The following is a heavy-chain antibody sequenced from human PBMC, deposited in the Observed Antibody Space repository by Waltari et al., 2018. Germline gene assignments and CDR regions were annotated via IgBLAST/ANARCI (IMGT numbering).Heavy chain of an antibody. J-gene: IGHJ5*02. CDR2: TYHSGSA. Sequence: QVQLQESGPRLVKPSETLSLTCSVSGLPIGSEYYWAWVRQSPGEGLVWIGSTYHSGSADYNPSLKGRVTISVDTSKNQFSLKLTSVTVADSGVYYCARLSPYTSSGDFFDPWGQGALVTVSS. CDR3: ARLSPYTSSGDFFDP. D-gene: IGHD2-21*02. V-gene: IGHV4-38-2*01. CDR1: GLPIGSEYY.